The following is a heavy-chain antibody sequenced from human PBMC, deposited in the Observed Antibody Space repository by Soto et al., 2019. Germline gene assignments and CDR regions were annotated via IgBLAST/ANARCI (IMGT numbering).Heavy chain of an antibody. V-gene: IGHV3-23*01. D-gene: IGHD1-1*01. CDR3: ARDGKGAAYTHGPYYFDY. CDR2: ISGSGGST. CDR1: GFIFSSYA. Sequence: GGSLRLSCAASGFIFSSYAMSWVRQAPGKGLEWVSAISGSGGSTYYADSVKGRFTISRDNSKNTLYLQMNSLRAEDTAVYYCARDGKGAAYTHGPYYFDYWGQGALVTVSS. J-gene: IGHJ4*02.